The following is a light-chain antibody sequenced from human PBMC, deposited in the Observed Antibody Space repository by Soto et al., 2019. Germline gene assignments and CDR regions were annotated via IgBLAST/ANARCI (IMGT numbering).Light chain of an antibody. CDR1: QSVSSIH. V-gene: IGKV3-20*01. Sequence: IVLAQSPCTLSLSLGERATLSRLASQSVSSIHLAWYQHKPGKAPRLLIYAASSRATGSPDRFSGGGSGTDFTLTISRLEPEDFAAYSCQQYGYSPITFGQGTRLEIK. J-gene: IGKJ5*01. CDR3: QQYGYSPIT. CDR2: AAS.